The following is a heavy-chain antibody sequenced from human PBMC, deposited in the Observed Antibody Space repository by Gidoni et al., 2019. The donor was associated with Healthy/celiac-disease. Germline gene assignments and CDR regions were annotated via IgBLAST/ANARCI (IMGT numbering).Heavy chain of an antibody. J-gene: IGHJ6*02. CDR2: IIPIFGTA. Sequence: QVQLVQSGAEVQKPGSSVKVSCNASGCTFSSYPISWVRQAPGQGLEWMGGIIPIFGTANYAQKFQGRVTITADESTSTAYMELSSLRSEDTAVYYCARDGGWDGWFGELSHYYYGMDVWGQGTTVTVSS. CDR3: ARDGGWDGWFGELSHYYYGMDV. D-gene: IGHD3-10*01. V-gene: IGHV1-69*01. CDR1: GCTFSSYP.